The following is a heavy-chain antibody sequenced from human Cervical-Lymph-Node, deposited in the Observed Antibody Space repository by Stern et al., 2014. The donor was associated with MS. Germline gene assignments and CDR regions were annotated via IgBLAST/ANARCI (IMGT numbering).Heavy chain of an antibody. J-gene: IGHJ3*02. CDR2: ITASGGAT. CDR3: TRGFTYGKWAFDI. CDR1: GDTFTTFS. Sequence: VQLLQSGAELKKPGASVTVSCKASGDTFTTFSFPWVRQSPGHGLEWVGVITASGGATAYAQKFQDRVTMTRDTSTSTVYMDLGSLRSDDTALYVCTRGFTYGKWAFDIWGQGTMVTVSS. V-gene: IGHV1-46*03. D-gene: IGHD4-17*01.